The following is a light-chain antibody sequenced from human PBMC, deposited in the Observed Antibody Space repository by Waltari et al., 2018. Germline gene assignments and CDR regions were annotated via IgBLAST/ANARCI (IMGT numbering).Light chain of an antibody. CDR2: EAS. Sequence: DIQLTQSPSTLSASVGDRVTITCRASRSIRSYMAWYQQKPGKAPKLLIHEASTLETGVPATFSGSESGTEFTLTISSLQPDDGATYYCQQYSTNSLTFGGGTK. CDR1: RSIRSY. CDR3: QQYSTNSLT. J-gene: IGKJ4*01. V-gene: IGKV1-5*03.